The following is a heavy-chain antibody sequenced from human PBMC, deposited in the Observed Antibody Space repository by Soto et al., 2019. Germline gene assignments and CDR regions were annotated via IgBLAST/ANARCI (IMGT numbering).Heavy chain of an antibody. D-gene: IGHD2-21*02. Sequence: QVQLQESGPGLVKPSQTLSLTCTVSGGSISSGGYYCSWIRQHPGKGLEWIEYIYYSGSTYYNPSLESRVTISVDTSKNQFSLKLSSVTAADTAVYYCARVSIVVVTDDAFDIWGQGTMVTVSS. CDR1: GGSISSGGYY. J-gene: IGHJ3*02. CDR2: IYYSGST. V-gene: IGHV4-31*03. CDR3: ARVSIVVVTDDAFDI.